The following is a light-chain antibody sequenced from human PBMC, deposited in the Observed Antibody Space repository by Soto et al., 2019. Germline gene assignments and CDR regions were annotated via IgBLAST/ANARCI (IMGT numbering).Light chain of an antibody. CDR1: SSNIGTYT. Sequence: QLVLTQPPSASGAPGQRVTISCSGSSSNIGTYTANWYQQLPGTAPRLLIYSSNQRPSRVPDRFSGSKSGTSASLAISGLQSDDEADYYCATWDDNLNGWVFGGGTQLTVL. V-gene: IGLV1-44*01. CDR2: SSN. J-gene: IGLJ3*02. CDR3: ATWDDNLNGWV.